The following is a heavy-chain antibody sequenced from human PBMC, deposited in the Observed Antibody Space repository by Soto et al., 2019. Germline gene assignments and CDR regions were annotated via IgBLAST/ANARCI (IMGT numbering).Heavy chain of an antibody. CDR3: ARDTAMGFYYYYGMDV. CDR2: NIPIFGTA. V-gene: IGHV1-69*13. Sequence: SVKVSCKASGGTFSSYAISWVRQAPGQGLEWMGGNIPIFGTANYAQKFQGRVTITADESTSTAYMELSSLRSEDTAVYYCARDTAMGFYYYYGMDVWGQGTTVTVSS. D-gene: IGHD5-18*01. CDR1: GGTFSSYA. J-gene: IGHJ6*02.